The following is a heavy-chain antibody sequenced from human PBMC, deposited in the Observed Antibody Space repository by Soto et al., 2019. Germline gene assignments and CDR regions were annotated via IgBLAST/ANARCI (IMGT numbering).Heavy chain of an antibody. CDR3: ARGRDASFKNGLDI. D-gene: IGHD1-26*01. Sequence: LVTRARTASVSSTSGYHMHRRRQPPKQGLEWMGIINPSGGSTSYAQKFQGRVTMTRDTSTSTVYMELSSLRSEDTAVYFCARGRDASFKNGLDIWGQPTLVTVS. V-gene: IGHV1-46*01. CDR2: INPSGGST. J-gene: IGHJ4*03. CDR1: VSSTSGYH.